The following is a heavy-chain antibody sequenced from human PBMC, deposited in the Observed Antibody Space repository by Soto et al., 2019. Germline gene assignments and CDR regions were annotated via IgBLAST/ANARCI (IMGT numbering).Heavy chain of an antibody. CDR2: IYYSGST. J-gene: IGHJ1*01. CDR1: GGSTSSYY. Sequence: SETLSLTCTVSGGSTSSYYWSWIRQPPGKGLEWIGYIYYSGSTNYNPSLKSRVTISVDTSKNQFSLKLSSVTAADTAVYYCARDDCSGGSCYRHWGQGTLVTVSS. CDR3: ARDDCSGGSCYRH. V-gene: IGHV4-59*01. D-gene: IGHD2-15*01.